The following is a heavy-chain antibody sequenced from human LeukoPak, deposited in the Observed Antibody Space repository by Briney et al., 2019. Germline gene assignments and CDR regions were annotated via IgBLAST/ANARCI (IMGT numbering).Heavy chain of an antibody. J-gene: IGHJ5*02. D-gene: IGHD6-13*01. Sequence: PSETLSLTCTVSGGSISSYYWSWIRQPPGKELEWIGYIYYSGSTNYNPSLKSRVTISLDTSKNQFSLKLSSVTSADTAVYYCTRETSSWYHNWFDPWGQGTLVSVSS. V-gene: IGHV4-59*01. CDR3: TRETSSWYHNWFDP. CDR2: IYYSGST. CDR1: GGSISSYY.